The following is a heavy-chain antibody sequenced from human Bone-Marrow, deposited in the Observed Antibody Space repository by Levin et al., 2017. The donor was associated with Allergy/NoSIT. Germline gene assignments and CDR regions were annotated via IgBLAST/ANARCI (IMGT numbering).Heavy chain of an antibody. D-gene: IGHD1-1*01. CDR2: TSYDGSNK. J-gene: IGHJ4*02. V-gene: IGHV3-30*18. CDR1: GFTFSSYG. CDR3: AKDGGQLERIFDY. Sequence: GGSLRLSCAASGFTFSSYGMHWVRQAPGKGLEWVAVTSYDGSNKYYADSVKGRFTISRDNSKNTLYLQMNSLRAEDTAVYYCAKDGGQLERIFDYWGQGTLVTVSS.